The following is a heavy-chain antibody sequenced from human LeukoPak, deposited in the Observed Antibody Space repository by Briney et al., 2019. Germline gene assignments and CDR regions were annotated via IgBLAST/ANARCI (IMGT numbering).Heavy chain of an antibody. CDR3: ARGYGGDSGNGMDV. J-gene: IGHJ6*02. V-gene: IGHV3-48*03. D-gene: IGHD4-23*01. CDR2: ISGSGSTT. Sequence: GGSLRLSCAASGFTFSSYEMNWARQAPGKGLEWVLYISGSGSTTYHADSVKGRFTISRDNAKKSLYLQMNSLRAEDTAVYYCARGYGGDSGNGMDVWGQGTTVTVSS. CDR1: GFTFSSYE.